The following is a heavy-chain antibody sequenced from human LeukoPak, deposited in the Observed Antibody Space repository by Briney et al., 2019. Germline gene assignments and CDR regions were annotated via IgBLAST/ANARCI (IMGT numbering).Heavy chain of an antibody. CDR2: IYYSGST. CDR1: GGSISSYY. D-gene: IGHD2-15*01. Sequence: SETLSLTCTVSGGSISSYYWSWIRQPPGKGLEWIGYIYYSGSTNYNPSLKSRVTISVDTSKNQFSLKLSSVTAADTAVYYCARGESYCSGGSCYSVWFDPWGQGTLVTVSS. J-gene: IGHJ5*02. V-gene: IGHV4-59*08. CDR3: ARGESYCSGGSCYSVWFDP.